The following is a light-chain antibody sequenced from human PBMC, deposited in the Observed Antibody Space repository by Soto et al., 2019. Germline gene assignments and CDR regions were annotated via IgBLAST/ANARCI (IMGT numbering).Light chain of an antibody. CDR2: DAS. Sequence: DVVLTQAPLSLSVTPGQPASMSCKSSQSLLYGDGKTYLYWYLQRPGQPPQLLINDASNRFSGVPDRYSGSGSGTDFTLKISRVEAEDVGVYYCMQRTHVPITFGQGTRLEIK. CDR1: QSLLYGDGKTY. CDR3: MQRTHVPIT. V-gene: IGKV2D-29*01. J-gene: IGKJ5*01.